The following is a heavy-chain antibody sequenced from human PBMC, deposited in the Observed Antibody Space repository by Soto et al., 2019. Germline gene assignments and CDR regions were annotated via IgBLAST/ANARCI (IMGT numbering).Heavy chain of an antibody. CDR1: GGSISSSSYY. Sequence: SETLSLTCTVSGGSISSSSYYWGWIRQPPGKGLEWIGSIYYSGSTYYNPSLKSRVTISVDTSKNQFSLKPSSVTAADTAVYYCARQKKVPIVVVPAAIRENWFDPWGQGTLVTVSS. D-gene: IGHD2-2*01. CDR2: IYYSGST. CDR3: ARQKKVPIVVVPAAIRENWFDP. V-gene: IGHV4-39*01. J-gene: IGHJ5*02.